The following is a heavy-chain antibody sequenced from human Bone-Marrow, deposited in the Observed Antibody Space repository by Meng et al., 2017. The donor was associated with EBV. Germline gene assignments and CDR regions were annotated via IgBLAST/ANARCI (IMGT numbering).Heavy chain of an antibody. D-gene: IGHD2-15*01. J-gene: IGHJ4*02. CDR1: GGSISSSSYY. Sequence: QLHLQESGQGLVKPVETLSRACTVSGGSISSSSYYWGWIRQPPGKGLEWIGSIYYSGSTYYNPSPKSRVTISVDTSKNQFSLKLSSVTAADTAVYYCARVVAAIDYWGQGTLVTVSS. CDR3: ARVVAAIDY. V-gene: IGHV4-39*07. CDR2: IYYSGST.